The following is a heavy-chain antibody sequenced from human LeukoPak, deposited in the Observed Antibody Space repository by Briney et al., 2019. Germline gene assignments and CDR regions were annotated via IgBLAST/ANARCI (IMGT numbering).Heavy chain of an antibody. Sequence: GGSLRLSCAASGFTFSSSAMSWVRQAPGKGLEWVSSISGSGGSTYYADSVKGRFTISRDNSKKTLYLQMNSLRAEDTAVYYCAKDRSSGRHYDFDYWGQGTLVTVSS. CDR1: GFTFSSSA. CDR2: ISGSGGST. V-gene: IGHV3-23*01. D-gene: IGHD6-19*01. CDR3: AKDRSSGRHYDFDY. J-gene: IGHJ4*02.